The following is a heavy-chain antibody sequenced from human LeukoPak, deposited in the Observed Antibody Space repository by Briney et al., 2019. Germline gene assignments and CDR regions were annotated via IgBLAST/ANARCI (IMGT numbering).Heavy chain of an antibody. Sequence: GGSLRFSCAASGFTSSDNYMSWIRQAPGKGLEWVSYISSSGNTTYNADSVKGRFSITRDNAKNSLYLQMNSLRDDDTAVYYCARARGVGELFFDSWGQGTLVTVSS. CDR2: ISSSGNTT. D-gene: IGHD3-10*01. CDR3: ARARGVGELFFDS. CDR1: GFTSSDNY. V-gene: IGHV3-11*01. J-gene: IGHJ4*02.